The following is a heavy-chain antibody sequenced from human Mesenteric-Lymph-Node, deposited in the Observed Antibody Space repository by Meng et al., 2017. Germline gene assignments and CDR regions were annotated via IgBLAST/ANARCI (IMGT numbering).Heavy chain of an antibody. CDR3: AREGSLVVVVAATQGAFNV. CDR2: ISYDGSNK. Sequence: GGSLRLSCEASGFSFSTYVMHWVRQAPGKGLEWVAVISYDGSNKNYADSVKGRFSISRDNSKNTLYLQMNSVRVEDSAVYYCAREGSLVVVVAATQGAFNVWGQGTMVTVSS. V-gene: IGHV3-33*05. D-gene: IGHD2-15*01. J-gene: IGHJ3*01. CDR1: GFSFSTYV.